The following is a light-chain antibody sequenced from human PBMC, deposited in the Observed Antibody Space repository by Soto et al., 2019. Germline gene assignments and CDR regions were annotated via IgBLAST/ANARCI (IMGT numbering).Light chain of an antibody. CDR3: QQYNNWPPIT. CDR2: GVS. Sequence: IVLTQSPGTLSLSQGERATLSWRASRSITSSYLAWYQQKPGQAPSLLIYGVSTRATGIPARFSGSGSGTEFTLTISSLQSEDFAVYYCQQYNNWPPITFGQGTRLEIK. J-gene: IGKJ5*01. V-gene: IGKV3-15*01. CDR1: RSITSSY.